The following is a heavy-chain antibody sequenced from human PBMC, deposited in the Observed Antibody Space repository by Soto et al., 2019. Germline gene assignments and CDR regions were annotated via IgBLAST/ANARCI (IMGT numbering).Heavy chain of an antibody. CDR1: GGSFSGYY. CDR3: GRGPRNWNARWFDP. Sequence: QVQLQQWGAGLLKPSETLSLICVVYGGSFSGYYWSWIRQPPGKGLEWIGEINYSGSTNYNPSLKSRFTISVDTSKNQFSLKLRSVTAADTAVYYCGRGPRNWNARWFDPWGQGTLVTVSS. CDR2: INYSGST. V-gene: IGHV4-34*01. J-gene: IGHJ5*02. D-gene: IGHD1-20*01.